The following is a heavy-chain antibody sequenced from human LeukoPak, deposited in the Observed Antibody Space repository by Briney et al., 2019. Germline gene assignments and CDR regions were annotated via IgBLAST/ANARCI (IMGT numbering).Heavy chain of an antibody. CDR2: IYSGGST. V-gene: IGHV3-53*01. CDR3: ARERLGYCSSTSCSNYMDV. CDR1: GFTVSSNY. J-gene: IGHJ6*03. Sequence: GGSLRLSCAASGFTVSSNYMSWVRQAPGKGLEWVSVIYSGGSTYYADSVKGRFTISRDNSKNMLYLQMNSLRAEDTAVYYCARERLGYCSSTSCSNYMDVWGKGTTVTVSS. D-gene: IGHD2-2*01.